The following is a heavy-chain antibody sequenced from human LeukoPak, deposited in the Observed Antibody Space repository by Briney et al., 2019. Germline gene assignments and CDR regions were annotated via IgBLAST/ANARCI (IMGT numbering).Heavy chain of an antibody. J-gene: IGHJ5*02. D-gene: IGHD6-13*01. CDR1: GGSISSSSYY. V-gene: IGHV4-39*01. CDR2: IYYSGST. Sequence: KPSETLSLTCTVSGGSISSSSYYWGWIRHPPGKGLEWIGSIYYSGSTYYSPSLESRVTISVDTSKNQFSLKLNSVTAADTAVYYCARHGGIAAAGTGFDPWGQGTLVTVSS. CDR3: ARHGGIAAAGTGFDP.